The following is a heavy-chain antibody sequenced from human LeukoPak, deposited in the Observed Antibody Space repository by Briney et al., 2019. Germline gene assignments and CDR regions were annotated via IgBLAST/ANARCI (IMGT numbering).Heavy chain of an antibody. V-gene: IGHV3-7*01. J-gene: IGHJ6*02. CDR3: ARDLSGSSPDYYYGMDV. Sequence: GGSLRLSCVGSGFIFRVYWMAWVRQAPGKGPEWVANINEDGSEERYVDSVRGRFTISRDNTKNTLYLQMNSLRAEDTAVYYCARDLSGSSPDYYYGMDVWGQGTTVTVSS. CDR1: GFIFRVYW. CDR2: INEDGSEE. D-gene: IGHD1-26*01.